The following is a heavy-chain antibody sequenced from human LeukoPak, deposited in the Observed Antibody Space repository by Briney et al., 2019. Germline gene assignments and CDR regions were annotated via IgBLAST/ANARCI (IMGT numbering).Heavy chain of an antibody. CDR2: IYYSGST. Sequence: SETLSLTCTVSGGPVSSGSYYWSWIRQPPGKGLEWIGYIYYSGSTNYNPSLKSRVTISVDTSKNQFSLKLSSVTAADTAVYYCARDRWFGAWGQGTLVTVSS. CDR1: GGPVSSGSYY. D-gene: IGHD3-10*01. V-gene: IGHV4-61*01. J-gene: IGHJ4*02. CDR3: ARDRWFGA.